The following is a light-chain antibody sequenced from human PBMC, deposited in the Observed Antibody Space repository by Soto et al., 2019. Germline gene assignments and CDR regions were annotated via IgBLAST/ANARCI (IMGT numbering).Light chain of an antibody. Sequence: EIVLTQSACTLSWSPGERATLSCRASQSVSNSFLAWYQQKVGQAPRLVIYGASSRATGIPDRFSGSGSGTDFTLTISRLETEDFAVYYCQQYGSSPRTFGQGTRLEIK. CDR1: QSVSNSF. V-gene: IGKV3-20*01. CDR2: GAS. CDR3: QQYGSSPRT. J-gene: IGKJ5*01.